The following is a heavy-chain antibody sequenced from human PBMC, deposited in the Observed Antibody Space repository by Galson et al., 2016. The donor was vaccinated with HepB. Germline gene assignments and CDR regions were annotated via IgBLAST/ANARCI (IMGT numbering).Heavy chain of an antibody. CDR3: ARGDRLRFLWYFDL. CDR1: GASFSDYS. D-gene: IGHD4-17*01. Sequence: SETLSLTCAVYGASFSDYSWSWIRQPPGKGLEWIGDINHVGTTNYNPSLKSRVTISVDTSKNQFSLNLSSVTAADTAVYYCARGDRLRFLWYFDLWGRGTLVTVSS. CDR2: INHVGTT. V-gene: IGHV4-34*01. J-gene: IGHJ2*01.